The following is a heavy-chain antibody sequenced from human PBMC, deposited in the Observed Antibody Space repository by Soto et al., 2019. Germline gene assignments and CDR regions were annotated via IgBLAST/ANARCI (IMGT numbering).Heavy chain of an antibody. CDR2: IRGSGDT. CDR3: ATIYWSGGRFGGY. V-gene: IGHV3-23*01. J-gene: IGHJ4*02. CDR1: GFTFGNYD. Sequence: EVQLLESGGGLIQPGGSLRLSCAASGFTFGNYDMSWVRQAPGEGLEWVSGIRGSGDTYYADSFQGRFIISRDNSENTGYLQMNSLRAEDTAVYYCATIYWSGGRFGGYWGQGTLVTVSS. D-gene: IGHD6-19*01.